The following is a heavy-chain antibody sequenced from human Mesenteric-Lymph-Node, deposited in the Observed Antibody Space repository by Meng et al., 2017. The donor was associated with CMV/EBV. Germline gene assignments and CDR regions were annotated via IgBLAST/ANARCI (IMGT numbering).Heavy chain of an antibody. J-gene: IGHJ5*02. Sequence: SETLSLTCTVSGGSIHTYYWNWIRQSPGKGLEWIGYIYYNGDANYNPSLKSRVTMSVDTSKNQFSLKLSSVTATDTAVYYCARSCVLGYCSTTSGGAFDPWGQGTLVTVSS. CDR1: GGSIHTYY. CDR2: IYYNGDA. V-gene: IGHV4-59*01. CDR3: ARSCVLGYCSTTSGGAFDP. D-gene: IGHD2-8*01.